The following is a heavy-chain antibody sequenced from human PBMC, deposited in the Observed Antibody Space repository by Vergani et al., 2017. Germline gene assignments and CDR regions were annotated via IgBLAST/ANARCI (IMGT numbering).Heavy chain of an antibody. Sequence: EVQLLESGGSLKQPGGSVRLSCAASGFTFSTYAMHWVRQAPGKGLEWVSALTGGGGSTYSADSFKGRVIISRDNSRDTLYLQMNSLRPEDTATYYCVKDAGSYENFFDSWGQGTLVTVSS. J-gene: IGHJ4*02. D-gene: IGHD1-26*01. CDR3: VKDAGSYENFFDS. V-gene: IGHV3-23*01. CDR2: LTGGGGST. CDR1: GFTFSTYA.